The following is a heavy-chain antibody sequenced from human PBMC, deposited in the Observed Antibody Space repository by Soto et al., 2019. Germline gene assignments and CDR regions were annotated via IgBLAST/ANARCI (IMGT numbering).Heavy chain of an antibody. CDR3: ARRTAVRNFDY. J-gene: IGHJ4*02. CDR1: GFVFSNYG. CDR2: VSENGDYT. Sequence: EVQLLESGGGLVQPGGSLRLSCAASGFVFSNYGMTWVRQAPGKGLEWVSTVSENGDYTSYADSVKGRFTISRDNSKNTLYVQMNSLRAEHTAVYYCARRTAVRNFDYWGQGTLVTVSS. D-gene: IGHD6-19*01. V-gene: IGHV3-23*01.